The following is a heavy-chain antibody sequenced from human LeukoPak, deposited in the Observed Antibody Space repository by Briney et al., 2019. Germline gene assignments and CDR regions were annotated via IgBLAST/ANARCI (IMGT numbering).Heavy chain of an antibody. D-gene: IGHD3-22*01. Sequence: LPGGSLRLSCAASGLTVSSNCMSWVRQAPGKGLEWVSFIYSGGDTYYADSVKGRFTISRDNSKNTFHLQMNSLRAEDTAVYYCARRAGDYSHPYDYWGQGTLVTVSS. CDR3: ARRAGDYSHPYDY. CDR2: IYSGGDT. J-gene: IGHJ4*02. V-gene: IGHV3-53*01. CDR1: GLTVSSNC.